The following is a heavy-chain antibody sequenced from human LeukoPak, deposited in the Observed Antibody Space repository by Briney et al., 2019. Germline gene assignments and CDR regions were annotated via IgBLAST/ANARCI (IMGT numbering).Heavy chain of an antibody. J-gene: IGHJ4*02. CDR1: GFTFSSYS. Sequence: GGSLRLSCAASGFTFSSYSMNWVRQAPGKGLEWVSFISSSSTYIYYADSVKDRFTISRDNAKNSLYLQMNSLTAEDTAVYYCAASSVTTRSFDYWGQGTLVTVSS. D-gene: IGHD4-17*01. V-gene: IGHV3-21*01. CDR2: ISSSSTYI. CDR3: AASSVTTRSFDY.